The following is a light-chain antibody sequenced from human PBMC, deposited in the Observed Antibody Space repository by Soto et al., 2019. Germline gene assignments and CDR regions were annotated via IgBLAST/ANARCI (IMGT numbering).Light chain of an antibody. Sequence: DIQMTTSPSSLSASVGDGVTMTCQASQDISNHLNWYQQKPGKAPKLLIYVASNLDTGVPSRFSGSGSGTEFTFTISSLQPEDVATYYCQLYDNLLLTFAGGTKVDI. CDR3: QLYDNLLLT. J-gene: IGKJ4*01. CDR2: VAS. CDR1: QDISNH. V-gene: IGKV1-33*01.